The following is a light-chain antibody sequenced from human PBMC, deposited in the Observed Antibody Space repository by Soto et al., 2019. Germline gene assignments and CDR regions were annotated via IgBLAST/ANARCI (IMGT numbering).Light chain of an antibody. CDR3: QQSYSTPWT. Sequence: DIQMTQSPSSLSASVGARVTITCRASQSISSYLNWYQQKPGKAPKLLIYAASSLQSGVPSRFSGSGSGTDGTLTISSLQPEDCETYDGQQSYSTPWTFGQGTKVDI. V-gene: IGKV1-39*01. CDR1: QSISSY. CDR2: AAS. J-gene: IGKJ1*01.